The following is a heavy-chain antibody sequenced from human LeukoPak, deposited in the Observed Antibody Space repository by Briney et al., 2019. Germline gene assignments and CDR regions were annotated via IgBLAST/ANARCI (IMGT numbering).Heavy chain of an antibody. CDR1: GYTFTGYY. V-gene: IGHV1-2*02. J-gene: IGHJ3*02. D-gene: IGHD3-22*01. Sequence: GASVKVSCKASGYTFTGYYMHWVRQAPGQGLEWMGWTNPNSGGTNYAQKFQGRVTMTRDTSISTAYMELSRLRSDDTAVYYCARAHYYDSSGYYPKDAFDIWGQGTMVTVSA. CDR2: TNPNSGGT. CDR3: ARAHYYDSSGYYPKDAFDI.